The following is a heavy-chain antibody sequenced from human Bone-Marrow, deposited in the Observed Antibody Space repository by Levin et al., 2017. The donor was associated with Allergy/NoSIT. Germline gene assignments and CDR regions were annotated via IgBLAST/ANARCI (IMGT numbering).Heavy chain of an antibody. J-gene: IGHJ4*02. CDR1: GGSVSSGSYF. CDR3: RIYDFGSGDQVPIDY. D-gene: IGHD3-3*01. Sequence: ASETLSLTCTVSGGSVSSGSYFCGWIRQPPGKGLEWIGSVYYSGTTYYNPSLKSRVTISIDTSRNQVSLRLNSVMAADAAMYYCRIYDFGSGDQVPIDYWGQGTLVTVSS. V-gene: IGHV4-39*07. CDR2: VYYSGTT.